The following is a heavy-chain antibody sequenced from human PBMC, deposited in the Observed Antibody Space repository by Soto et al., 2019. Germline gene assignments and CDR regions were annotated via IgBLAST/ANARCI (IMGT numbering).Heavy chain of an antibody. CDR3: ARETETAGGNLDS. J-gene: IGHJ4*02. CDR2: IVVGSGNT. CDR1: GFRFTSSA. D-gene: IGHD2-21*02. V-gene: IGHV1-58*02. Sequence: SVKVSCAACGFRFTSSAMQWVRQARGQRLEWIGLIVVGSGNTHYAQKFQGRVTMTRDTSTSKVYMELSSLRSENTAGYYCARETETAGGNLDSWGKETLFTASS.